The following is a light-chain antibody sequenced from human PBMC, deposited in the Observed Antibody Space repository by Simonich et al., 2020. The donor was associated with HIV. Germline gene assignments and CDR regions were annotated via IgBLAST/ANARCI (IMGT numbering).Light chain of an antibody. J-gene: IGKJ4*01. Sequence: EIVLTQSPATLSLSPGERATLSCRASQSVSTNLAWYQQKPGQDPRLLISGASTRATCIPDRFSGSGSWTDFTLTISRLEPEDFAVYHGQLYGSLALTFGGGTKVEIK. CDR3: QLYGSLALT. CDR2: GAS. CDR1: QSVSTN. V-gene: IGKV3-20*01.